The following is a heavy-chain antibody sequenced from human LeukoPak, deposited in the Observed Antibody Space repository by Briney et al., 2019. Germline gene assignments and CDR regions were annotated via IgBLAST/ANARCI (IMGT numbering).Heavy chain of an antibody. V-gene: IGHV4-39*01. CDR2: IQYTGST. D-gene: IGHD3-10*01. J-gene: IGHJ4*02. CDR3: ARHDRGTDYFDY. Sequence: SETLSLTCTVSGDSVSGISFYWSWIRQPPGKGLQYIGYIQYTGSTYYSPSLKSRVTISVDTSKNQFSPKLSSVTAADTAMYYCARHDRGTDYFDYWGRGTLVTVSS. CDR1: GDSVSGISFY.